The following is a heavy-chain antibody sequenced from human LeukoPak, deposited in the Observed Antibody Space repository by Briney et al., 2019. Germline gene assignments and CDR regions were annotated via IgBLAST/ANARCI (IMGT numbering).Heavy chain of an antibody. CDR2: IRYDGNNQ. CDR1: GFTFSTYG. Sequence: GGSLRLSCAASGFTFSTYGMHWVRQAPGKGLEWVAFIRYDGNNQYYADSVKGRFTISRDNSKPTLYLQMNSLKTEDTAVYYCAKVGYGWYAIDYWGQGTLVTVSS. CDR3: AKVGYGWYAIDY. D-gene: IGHD6-19*01. V-gene: IGHV3-30*02. J-gene: IGHJ4*02.